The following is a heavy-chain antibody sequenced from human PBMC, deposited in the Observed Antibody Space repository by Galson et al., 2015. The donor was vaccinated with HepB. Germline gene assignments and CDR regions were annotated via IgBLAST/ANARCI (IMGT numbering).Heavy chain of an antibody. CDR3: GRGARGGDSCFDP. V-gene: IGHV4-39*07. J-gene: IGHJ5*02. D-gene: IGHD3-16*01. CDR2: IYFKGDT. CDR1: GGSITSDSYY. Sequence: ETLSLTCTVSGGSITSDSYYWGWIRQLPGKGLEWIGTIYFKGDTYYNPSLRGRVTLSIDTSKNQFSVRLTSLTTADTAVYYCGRGARGGDSCFDPWGQGTLVSVSS.